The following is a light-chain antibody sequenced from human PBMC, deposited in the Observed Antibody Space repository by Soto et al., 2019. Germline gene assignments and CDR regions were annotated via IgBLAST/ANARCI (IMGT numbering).Light chain of an antibody. CDR2: GAS. CDR1: QSVSSN. CDR3: QQYNNWPRIT. J-gene: IGKJ5*01. Sequence: EIVMTQSPATLSVSPGERATLSCRASQSVSSNLACYQQKPGQAPRLLIYGASTRATGIPARFSGSGSGTEFTLTISILQSEDFAVYYCQQYNNWPRITFGQGTRLEIK. V-gene: IGKV3-15*01.